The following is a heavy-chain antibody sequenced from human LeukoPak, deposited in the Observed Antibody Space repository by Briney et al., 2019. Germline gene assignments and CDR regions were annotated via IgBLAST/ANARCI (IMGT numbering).Heavy chain of an antibody. J-gene: IGHJ4*02. CDR3: AKDLLASFGSFFYFDY. CDR1: GFTFSSYA. Sequence: GGSLRLSCAASGFTFSSYAMTWVRQAPGKGLEWVSAISGSGGSTYYADSVKGRFTISRDNSRNTLYLQMNSLRAEDTAVYYCAKDLLASFGSFFYFDYWGQGTLVTVSS. D-gene: IGHD2/OR15-2a*01. CDR2: ISGSGGST. V-gene: IGHV3-23*01.